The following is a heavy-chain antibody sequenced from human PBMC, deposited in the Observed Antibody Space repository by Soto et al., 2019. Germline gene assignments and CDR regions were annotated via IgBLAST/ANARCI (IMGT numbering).Heavy chain of an antibody. Sequence: GGSLRLSCAASGFTFSSYAMSWVRQAPGKGLEWVSAISGSGGSTYYADSVKGRFTISRDNSKNTLYLQMNSLRAEDTAVYYCAKAQYYDPDYYYYYYMDVWGKGTTVTVSS. CDR3: AKAQYYDPDYYYYYYMDV. D-gene: IGHD3-3*01. CDR1: GFTFSSYA. CDR2: ISGSGGST. J-gene: IGHJ6*03. V-gene: IGHV3-23*01.